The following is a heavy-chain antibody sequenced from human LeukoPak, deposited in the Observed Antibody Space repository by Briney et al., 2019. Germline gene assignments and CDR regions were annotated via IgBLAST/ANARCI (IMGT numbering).Heavy chain of an antibody. J-gene: IGHJ4*02. CDR2: ISHDGTT. D-gene: IGHD3-22*01. CDR1: GGSIDITNY. V-gene: IGHV4-4*02. Sequence: PSETLSLTCGVSGGSIDITNYWSWVRQAPGKGLEWIGEISHDGTTNHNPSLRSRVAMSLDRANNQFSLSLTSVTAADTAVYYCTREDRPFCPFAYWGQGVLVTVS. CDR3: TREDRPFCPFAY.